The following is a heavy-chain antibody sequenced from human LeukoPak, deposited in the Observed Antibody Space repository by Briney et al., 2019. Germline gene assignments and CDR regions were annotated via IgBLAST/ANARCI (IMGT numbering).Heavy chain of an antibody. V-gene: IGHV3-66*01. CDR2: IYTGGDT. J-gene: IGHJ4*02. D-gene: IGHD3-10*01. CDR3: TEGLWAGVSAARD. Sequence: GGSLRLSCAASGFTVSSNYMSWVRQAPGKGLEWVSGIYTGGDTYYADSVKDRFTISRDNSKNTLYLQMNSLRAEDTAVYYCTEGLWAGVSAARDWGQGTLVTVSS. CDR1: GFTVSSNY.